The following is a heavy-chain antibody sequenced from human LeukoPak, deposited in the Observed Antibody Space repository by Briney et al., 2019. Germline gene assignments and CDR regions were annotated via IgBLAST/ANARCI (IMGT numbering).Heavy chain of an antibody. CDR1: GGSISSYY. J-gene: IGHJ6*03. V-gene: IGHV4-59*01. CDR3: ARPGGDHYYYYMDV. Sequence: NPSETLSLTCTVSGGSISSYYWSWIRQPPGKGLEWIGYIYYSGSTNYNPSLKSRVTISVDTSKNQFSLKLSSVTAADTAVYYCARPGGDHYYYYMDVWGKGTTVTVSS. CDR2: IYYSGST.